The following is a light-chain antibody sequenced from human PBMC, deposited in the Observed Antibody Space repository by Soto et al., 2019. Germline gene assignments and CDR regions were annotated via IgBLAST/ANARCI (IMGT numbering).Light chain of an antibody. Sequence: EIMMTQSPATLSVSPGERVTPSCRASQSVSSNLAWYQQKPGQAPRLLIYSASTRATGIPARFSGSGAGTEFTLTISSLQPDDFATYYCQHYYGFSRTFGQGTKVDIK. J-gene: IGKJ1*01. CDR3: QHYYGFSRT. CDR2: SAS. V-gene: IGKV3-15*01. CDR1: QSVSSN.